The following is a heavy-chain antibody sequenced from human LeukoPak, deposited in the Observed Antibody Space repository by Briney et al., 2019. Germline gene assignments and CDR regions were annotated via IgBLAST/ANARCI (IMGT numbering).Heavy chain of an antibody. D-gene: IGHD3-22*01. CDR1: GFSFSSYW. CDR2: INQGGSAK. CDR3: AGEKWDDSSGYYYGSFDY. Sequence: GGSLRLSCKASGFSFSSYWMSWVRQAPGRGLEWVANINQGGSAKNYVDSVKGRFTISRDNAKKSLDLKMNSLRDEDTAVYYCAGEKWDDSSGYYYGSFDYWGQGTLVTVSS. V-gene: IGHV3-7*01. J-gene: IGHJ4*02.